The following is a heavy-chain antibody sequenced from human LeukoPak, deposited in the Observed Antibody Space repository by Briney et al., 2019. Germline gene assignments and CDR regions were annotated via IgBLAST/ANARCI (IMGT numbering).Heavy chain of an antibody. CDR3: ASLQGVI. V-gene: IGHV3-74*01. J-gene: IGHJ4*02. Sequence: PGGSLRLSCVASGFTFSSYWMHWVRQAPGEGLVWVSRINSDGSTTTYADSVKGRFTISRDNAKNTLYLQMNSLRAEDTAVYYCASLQGVIWGQGTLVTVSS. D-gene: IGHD5-24*01. CDR2: INSDGSTT. CDR1: GFTFSSYW.